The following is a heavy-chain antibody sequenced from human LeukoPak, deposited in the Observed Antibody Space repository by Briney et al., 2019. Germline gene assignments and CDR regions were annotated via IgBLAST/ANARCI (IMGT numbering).Heavy chain of an antibody. CDR3: ATSRSFDY. CDR1: GFTFTSYW. Sequence: GGSLRLSCAASGFTFTSYWMSWVRQAPGKGLEWVANVKQDGSEKYYVDSVKGRFTISRDNAKNSLYLQMNSLRDEDTAVNYCATSRSFDYWGQGTLVTVSS. CDR2: VKQDGSEK. V-gene: IGHV3-7*01. D-gene: IGHD6-13*01. J-gene: IGHJ4*02.